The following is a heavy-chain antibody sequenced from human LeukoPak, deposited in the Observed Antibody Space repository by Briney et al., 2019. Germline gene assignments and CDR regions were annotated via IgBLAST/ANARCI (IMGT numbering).Heavy chain of an antibody. CDR3: AREDLQSSGFDY. CDR1: GFTFNNYA. J-gene: IGHJ4*02. CDR2: ISGSGGTT. D-gene: IGHD3-22*01. V-gene: IGHV3-23*01. Sequence: GGSLRLSCAASGFTFNNYAMSWVRQAPGKGLEWVSAISGSGGTTYYADSVKGRFTFSRDNSKNTLYLQMNSLRAEDTAVYYCAREDLQSSGFDYWGQGTLVTVSS.